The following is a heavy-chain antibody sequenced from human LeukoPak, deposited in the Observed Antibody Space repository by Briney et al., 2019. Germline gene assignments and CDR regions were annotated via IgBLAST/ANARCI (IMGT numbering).Heavy chain of an antibody. CDR2: ISSSSSYI. Sequence: GGSLRLSCAASGFTFSSYSMNWVRQAPGKGLEWVSSISSSSSYIYYADSVKGRFTISRDNAKNSLYLQMNSLRAEDTAVYYCARAPGGGGSWVGSGGLQFIRYFWYFDLWGRGTLVTVSS. CDR1: GFTFSSYS. V-gene: IGHV3-21*01. CDR3: ARAPGGGGSWVGSGGLQFIRYFWYFDL. J-gene: IGHJ2*01. D-gene: IGHD2-15*01.